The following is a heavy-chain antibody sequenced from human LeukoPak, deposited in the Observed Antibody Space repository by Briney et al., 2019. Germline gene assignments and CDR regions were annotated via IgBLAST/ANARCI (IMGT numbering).Heavy chain of an antibody. Sequence: SETLSLTCAVYGGSFSGYYWSWLRQPPGKGLEWIGEINHSGSTNYNPSLKSRVTISVDTSKNQFSLKLSSVTAADTAVYYCARGVSGDWFDPWGQGTLVTVSS. CDR3: ARGVSGDWFDP. J-gene: IGHJ5*02. V-gene: IGHV4-34*01. D-gene: IGHD6-25*01. CDR1: GGSFSGYY. CDR2: INHSGST.